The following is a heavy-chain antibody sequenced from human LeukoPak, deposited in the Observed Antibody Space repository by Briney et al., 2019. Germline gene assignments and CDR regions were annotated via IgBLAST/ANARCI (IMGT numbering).Heavy chain of an antibody. CDR3: ARDGGELWPLDE. Sequence: GGSLRLSCVASGFPFKGYWMTWVRQSPGKRLDWVANIKPDGSETNYLDSVKGRFTISRDNARDSLFLEMNNLKVDDTAVYYCARDGGELWPLDEWGQGILVTVSS. J-gene: IGHJ4*02. V-gene: IGHV3-7*01. D-gene: IGHD3-10*01. CDR2: IKPDGSET. CDR1: GFPFKGYW.